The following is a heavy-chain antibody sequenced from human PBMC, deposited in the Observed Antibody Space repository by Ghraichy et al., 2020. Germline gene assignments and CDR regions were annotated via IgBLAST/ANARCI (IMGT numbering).Heavy chain of an antibody. Sequence: SETLSLTCAVYGGSFSGYYWSWIRQPPGKGLEWIGEINHSGSTNYNPSLKSRVTISVDTSKNQFSLKLSSVTAADTAVYYCASWRRTVVTPGDDYWGQGTLVTVSS. V-gene: IGHV4-34*01. D-gene: IGHD4-23*01. CDR1: GGSFSGYY. J-gene: IGHJ4*02. CDR3: ASWRRTVVTPGDDY. CDR2: INHSGST.